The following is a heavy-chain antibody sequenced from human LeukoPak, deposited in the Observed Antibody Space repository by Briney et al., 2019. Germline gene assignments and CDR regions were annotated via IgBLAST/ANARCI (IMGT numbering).Heavy chain of an antibody. CDR3: ARVHSSGWGQFDY. CDR1: GGSISSCY. CDR2: IYYSGST. Sequence: SETLSLTCTVSGGSISSCYWSWIRQPPGKGLEWIGSIYYSGSTNYNPSLKSRVTISVDTSKNQFSLKLSSVTAADTAVYYCARVHSSGWGQFDYWGQGTLVTVSS. V-gene: IGHV4-59*01. D-gene: IGHD6-19*01. J-gene: IGHJ4*02.